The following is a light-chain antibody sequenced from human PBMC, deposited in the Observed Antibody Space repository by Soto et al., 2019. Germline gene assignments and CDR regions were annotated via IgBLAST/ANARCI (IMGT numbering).Light chain of an antibody. CDR3: QQGHSFPLA. CDR2: AAS. J-gene: IGKJ4*01. CDR1: EDIGTW. Sequence: DIQMTQSPSSVSASVGATVTITCRASEDIGTWLAWYQQKPGKAPNLLISAASSLQSGVPKRFSGGVSGTDFTLIIICLKHEDFATYFCQQGHSFPLAFGGGTKVAIK. V-gene: IGKV1-12*01.